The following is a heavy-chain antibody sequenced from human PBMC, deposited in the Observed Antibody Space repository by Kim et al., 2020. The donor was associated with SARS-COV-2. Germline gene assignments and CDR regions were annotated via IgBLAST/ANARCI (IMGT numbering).Heavy chain of an antibody. J-gene: IGHJ4*02. CDR1: GFTFSSYG. CDR3: AREYSSSWYVKVLNSPFDY. Sequence: GGSLRLSCAASGFTFSSYGMHWVRQAPGKGLEWVAVIWYDGSNKYYADSVKGRFTISRDNSKNTLYLQINSLRAEDTAVYYCAREYSSSWYVKVLNSPFDYWGQGTLVTVSS. V-gene: IGHV3-33*01. CDR2: IWYDGSNK. D-gene: IGHD6-13*01.